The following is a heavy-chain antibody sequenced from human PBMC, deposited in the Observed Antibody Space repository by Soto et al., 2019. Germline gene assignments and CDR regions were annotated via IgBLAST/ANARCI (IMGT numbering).Heavy chain of an antibody. CDR3: ARERDSSGYFWDY. D-gene: IGHD3-22*01. J-gene: IGHJ4*02. CDR2: IIPILGIA. Sequence: QVQLVQSGAEVKKPGSSVKVSCKASGGTFSSYTISWVRQAPGQGLEWMGRIIPILGIANYAQKFQGRVTITADKSTSTAYMELSSLRSEDTAVYYCARERDSSGYFWDYWGQGTPVTVSS. V-gene: IGHV1-69*08. CDR1: GGTFSSYT.